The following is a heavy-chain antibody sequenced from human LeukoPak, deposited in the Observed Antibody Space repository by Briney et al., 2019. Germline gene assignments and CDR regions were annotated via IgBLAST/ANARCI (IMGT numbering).Heavy chain of an antibody. CDR2: IIPIFGTA. CDR3: ARSHPPYDIEGFDP. CDR1: GGTFSSYA. V-gene: IGHV1-69*05. J-gene: IGHJ5*02. Sequence: SVKVSCKASGGTFSSYAISWVRQAPEQGLEWMGGIIPIFGTANYAQKFQGRVTITTDESTSTAYMELSSLRSEDTAVYYCARSHPPYDIEGFDPWGQGTLVTVSS. D-gene: IGHD3-9*01.